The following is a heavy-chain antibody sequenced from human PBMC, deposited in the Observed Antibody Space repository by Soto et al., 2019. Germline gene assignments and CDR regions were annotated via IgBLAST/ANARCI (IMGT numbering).Heavy chain of an antibody. D-gene: IGHD2-15*01. V-gene: IGHV4-31*03. CDR3: ARDFGGYCSGGSCYSDYYYGMDV. J-gene: IGHJ6*02. CDR1: GGSISSGGYY. CDR2: IYYSGST. Sequence: ASETLSLTCTVSGGSISSGGYYWSWIRQHPGKGLEWIGYIYYSGSTYYNPSLKSRVTISVDTSKNQFSLKLSSVTAADTAVYYCARDFGGYCSGGSCYSDYYYGMDVWGQGTTVTVSS.